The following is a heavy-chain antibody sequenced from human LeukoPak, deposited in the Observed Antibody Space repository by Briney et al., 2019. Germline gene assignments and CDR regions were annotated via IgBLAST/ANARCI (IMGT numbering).Heavy chain of an antibody. J-gene: IGHJ1*01. CDR2: IIPIFGTA. D-gene: IGHD6-19*01. CDR3: AKFAGIAVAKN. Sequence: GASVKVSCKASGGTFSSYAISWVRQAPGQGLEWMGGIIPIFGTANYAQKFQGRVTITADESTSTAYMELSSLRAEDTAVYYCAKFAGIAVAKNWGQGTLVTVSS. V-gene: IGHV1-69*01. CDR1: GGTFSSYA.